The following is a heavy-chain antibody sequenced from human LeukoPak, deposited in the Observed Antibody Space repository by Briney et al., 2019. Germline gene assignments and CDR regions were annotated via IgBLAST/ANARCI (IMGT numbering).Heavy chain of an antibody. V-gene: IGHV3-53*01. Sequence: GGSLRLSCAASGFIVSSNQMTWVRQALGKGLEWVSVIYSGGSTYYADSVKGRFIISRDNSKNTLYLQMNSLRVEDTAVYYCARSVLPVASFDYWGQGTLVTVSS. CDR1: GFIVSSNQ. CDR3: ARSVLPVASFDY. D-gene: IGHD2-2*01. J-gene: IGHJ4*02. CDR2: IYSGGST.